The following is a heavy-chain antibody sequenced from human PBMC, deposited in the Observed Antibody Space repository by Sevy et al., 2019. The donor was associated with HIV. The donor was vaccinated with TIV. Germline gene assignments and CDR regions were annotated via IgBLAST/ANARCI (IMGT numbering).Heavy chain of an antibody. D-gene: IGHD2-2*01. J-gene: IGHJ5*01. CDR3: TTSGTADIVVVTGFDS. V-gene: IGHV3-73*01. Sequence: GGSLRLSCAVSGFTFSGSAMHWVRQTSGKGLEWVGRIRSKANTYATAYAASGKGRFTISRDDSKNTAYLQMNSLKTEDTAVYYCTTSGTADIVVVTGFDSWGQGTLVTVSS. CDR1: GFTFSGSA. CDR2: IRSKANTYAT.